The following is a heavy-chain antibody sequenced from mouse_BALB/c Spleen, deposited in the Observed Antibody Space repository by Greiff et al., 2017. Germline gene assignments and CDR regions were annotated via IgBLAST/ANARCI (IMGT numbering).Heavy chain of an antibody. D-gene: IGHD2-3*01. CDR2: IYPGDGDT. J-gene: IGHJ2*01. Sequence: QVQLQQSGAELVRPGSSVKISCKASGYAFSSYWMNWVKQRPGKGLEWIGQIYPGDGDTNYNGKFKGKATLTADKSSSTAYMQLSSLTSEDSAVYFCARRRDGYYDDWGQGTTVTVSS. CDR3: ARRRDGYYDD. CDR1: GYAFSSYW. V-gene: IGHV1-80*01.